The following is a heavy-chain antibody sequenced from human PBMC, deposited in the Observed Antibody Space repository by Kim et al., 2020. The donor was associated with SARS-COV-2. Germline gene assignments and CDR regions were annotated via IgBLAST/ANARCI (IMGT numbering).Heavy chain of an antibody. J-gene: IGHJ5*02. CDR2: INAGNGNT. CDR3: ARRGGGGYCSGGSCYNWFDP. Sequence: ASVKVSCKASGYTFTSYAMHWVRPAPGQRLEWMGWINAGNGNTKYSQKFQGRVTITRDTSASTAYMELSSLRSEDTAVYYCARRGGGGYCSGGSCYNWFDPWGQGTLVTVSS. CDR1: GYTFTSYA. D-gene: IGHD2-15*01. V-gene: IGHV1-3*01.